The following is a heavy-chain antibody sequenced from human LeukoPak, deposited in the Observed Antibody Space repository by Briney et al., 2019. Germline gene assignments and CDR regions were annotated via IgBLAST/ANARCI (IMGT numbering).Heavy chain of an antibody. D-gene: IGHD5-18*01. Sequence: GGSLRLSCAASGFIFGDYWMHWVRQAPGKGLDWLSRIDSHGSATTYADSVKGRFTISRDNPKNTLYLQMNSLRAEDTAVYYCAKDLDSWIQLWLDYWGQGTLVTVSS. CDR1: GFIFGDYW. V-gene: IGHV3-74*01. J-gene: IGHJ4*02. CDR2: IDSHGSAT. CDR3: AKDLDSWIQLWLDY.